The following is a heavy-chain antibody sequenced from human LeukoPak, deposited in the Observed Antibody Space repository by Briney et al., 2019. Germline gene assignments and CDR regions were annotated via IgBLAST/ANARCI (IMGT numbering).Heavy chain of an antibody. CDR3: AREDSSGLDY. Sequence: PGGSLRLSCAASGFTFSSYGMHWVRQAPGKGLEWVAFIRYDGRNKYYADSVKGRFTISRDNAKNSLYLQMNSLRAEDTAVYYCAREDSSGLDYWGQGTLVTVSS. J-gene: IGHJ4*02. CDR2: IRYDGRNK. D-gene: IGHD6-19*01. V-gene: IGHV3-30*02. CDR1: GFTFSSYG.